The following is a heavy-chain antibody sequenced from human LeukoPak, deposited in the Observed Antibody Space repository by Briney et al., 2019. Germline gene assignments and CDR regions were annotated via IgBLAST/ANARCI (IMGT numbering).Heavy chain of an antibody. CDR3: AREKRSGYGPRFDP. CDR1: VGSISSGDYY. V-gene: IGHV4-30-4*01. CDR2: IYYSGST. Sequence: PSETLSLTCTVSVGSISSGDYYWSWIRQPPGKGLEWIGYIYYSGSTYYNPSLKSRVTISVDTSKNQFSLKLSSVTAADTAVYYCAREKRSGYGPRFDPWGQGTLVTVSS. J-gene: IGHJ5*02. D-gene: IGHD3-3*01.